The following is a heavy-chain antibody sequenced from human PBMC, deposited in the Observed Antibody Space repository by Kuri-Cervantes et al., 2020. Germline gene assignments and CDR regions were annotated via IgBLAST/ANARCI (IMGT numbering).Heavy chain of an antibody. Sequence: ASVKVSCKASGYTFTSYDINWVRQATGQGLEWMGWMNPNSGNAGYAQNFQGRVTITTDESTSTAYMELSSLRSEDTAVYYCARAAGCSSTSCSDYYYYYMDVWGKGATVTVSS. CDR3: ARAAGCSSTSCSDYYYYYMDV. V-gene: IGHV1-8*03. J-gene: IGHJ6*03. CDR1: GYTFTSYD. CDR2: MNPNSGNA. D-gene: IGHD2-2*01.